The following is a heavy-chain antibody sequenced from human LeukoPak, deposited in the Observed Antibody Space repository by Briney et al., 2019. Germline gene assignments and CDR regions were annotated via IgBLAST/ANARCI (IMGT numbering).Heavy chain of an antibody. CDR3: ARGVPPCFDP. D-gene: IGHD3-10*01. V-gene: IGHV3-74*03. CDR1: GFTFSAYW. CDR2: IDSDGSTT. Sequence: GGSLRLSCAASGFTFSAYWMHWVRQPPGKGLVWVSRIDSDGSTTTYADSVKGRFTISRDNAKNTLHLQMNSLRAEDTAVYYCARGVPPCFDPWGQGTLVTVSS. J-gene: IGHJ5*02.